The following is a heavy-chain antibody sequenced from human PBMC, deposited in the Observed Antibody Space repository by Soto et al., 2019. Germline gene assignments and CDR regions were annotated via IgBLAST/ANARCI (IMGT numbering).Heavy chain of an antibody. J-gene: IGHJ4*02. CDR2: IIPIFDTT. CDR3: ASRVGYCSGGSCYSRPYYFDY. D-gene: IGHD2-15*01. V-gene: IGHV1-69*13. Sequence: SVKVSCKASGGTFSSYAISWVRQAPGQGLEWMGGIIPIFDTTNYAQKFQGRVTITADESTSTAYMELSSLRSEDTAVYYCASRVGYCSGGSCYSRPYYFDYWGQGTLVTVSS. CDR1: GGTFSSYA.